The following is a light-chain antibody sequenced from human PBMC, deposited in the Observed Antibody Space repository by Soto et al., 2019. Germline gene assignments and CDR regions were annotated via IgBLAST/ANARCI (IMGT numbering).Light chain of an antibody. V-gene: IGKV4-1*01. CDR2: WAS. CDR1: RTVLYSSNTKNY. J-gene: IGKJ2*01. CDR3: QQYYSTPYT. Sequence: DIVMTQSPDSLAVSLGERATIKCKSSRTVLYSSNTKNYLAWYQHKPGQPPKLLFYWASTRESGVTDRFSGGGSGTDFTLTINSLQAEDVAVYYCQQYYSTPYTFGQGTKLEIK.